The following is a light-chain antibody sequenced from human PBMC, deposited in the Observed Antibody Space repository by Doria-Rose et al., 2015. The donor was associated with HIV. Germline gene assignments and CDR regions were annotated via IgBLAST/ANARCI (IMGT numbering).Light chain of an antibody. CDR3: SSYTGSIAVV. CDR1: SRDVGGYDY. Sequence: VPTPPASVSGSPGQSITISCTGTSRDVGGYDYVSWYPQHPDKSPKLMIYDVSNRPSGVSNRFSGSKSGNTASLTISGLQAEDEADYYCSSYTGSIAVVFGGGNKLTVL. V-gene: IGLV2-14*03. J-gene: IGLJ2*01. CDR2: DVS.